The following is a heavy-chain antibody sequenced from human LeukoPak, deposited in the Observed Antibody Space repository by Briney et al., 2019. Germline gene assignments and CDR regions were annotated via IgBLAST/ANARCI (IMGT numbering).Heavy chain of an antibody. CDR3: AKDRSYSVFDY. D-gene: IGHD1-26*01. CDR1: GFTVSSNY. Sequence: PGGSLRLSCAASGFTVSSNYMSWVRQAPGKGLEWVSVIYSGGSTYYADSVKGRFTISRDNSKDTLYLQMNSLRAEDTAVYYCAKDRSYSVFDYWGQGTLVTVSS. V-gene: IGHV3-53*01. CDR2: IYSGGST. J-gene: IGHJ4*02.